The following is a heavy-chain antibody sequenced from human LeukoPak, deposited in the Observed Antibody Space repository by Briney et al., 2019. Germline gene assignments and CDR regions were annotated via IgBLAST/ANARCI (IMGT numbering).Heavy chain of an antibody. Sequence: SETLSLTCTVSGGPISSYYWSWIRQPPGKGLEWIGYIYYSGSTNYNPSPKSRVTISVDTSKNQFSLKLSSVTAADTAVYYCASGGNSDPFDYWGQGTLVTVSS. D-gene: IGHD4-23*01. V-gene: IGHV4-59*01. J-gene: IGHJ4*02. CDR3: ASGGNSDPFDY. CDR1: GGPISSYY. CDR2: IYYSGST.